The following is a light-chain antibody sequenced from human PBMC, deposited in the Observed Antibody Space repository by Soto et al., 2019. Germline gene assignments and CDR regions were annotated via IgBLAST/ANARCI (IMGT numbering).Light chain of an antibody. CDR3: DQYNKWPSCT. CDR2: GAS. Sequence: IQLTQSPSSLSASMGDRVTITCRASQGIINYLAWYQQKPGKAPKLLIYGASTLQSGVPSRFSGSGSGTDFTLTVSSLQPVEFAVSYCDQYNKWPSCTFGQGT. CDR1: QGIINY. V-gene: IGKV1-9*01. J-gene: IGKJ1*01.